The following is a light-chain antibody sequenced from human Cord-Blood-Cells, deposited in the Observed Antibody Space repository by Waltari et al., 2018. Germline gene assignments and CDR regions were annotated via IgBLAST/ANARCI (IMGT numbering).Light chain of an antibody. CDR1: QSVSSSY. Sequence: EIVLTQSPGTLSLSPGERATLSCRASQSVSSSYLAWYQQKPGQAPRLLIYGASSRATGIPDRFSCSGSGTDFTLTISRLEPEDVAVYYCQQYGSSQLTFGGGTKVEIK. CDR2: GAS. CDR3: QQYGSSQLT. V-gene: IGKV3-20*01. J-gene: IGKJ4*01.